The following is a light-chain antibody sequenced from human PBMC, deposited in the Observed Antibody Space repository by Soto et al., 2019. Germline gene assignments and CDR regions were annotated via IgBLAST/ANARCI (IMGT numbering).Light chain of an antibody. Sequence: QSALTQSPSASGTPGQRVTISCSGSSSNIGSNYEYWYQQLPGTAPKLLIYRNNQRPSGVPDRFSGSKSGTSASLAISGLRSEDEADYYCAAWDDSLSGYVFGTGTKLTVL. CDR3: AAWDDSLSGYV. V-gene: IGLV1-47*01. J-gene: IGLJ1*01. CDR1: SSNIGSNY. CDR2: RNN.